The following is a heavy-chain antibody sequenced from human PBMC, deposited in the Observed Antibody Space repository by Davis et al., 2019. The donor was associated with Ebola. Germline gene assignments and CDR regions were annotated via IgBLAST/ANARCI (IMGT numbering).Heavy chain of an antibody. CDR3: ARGRDGYSYGYYYYGMDV. Sequence: PSETLSLTCTVSGGSISSYYWSWIRQPPGKGLEWIGYIYYSGSTNYNPSLKSRVTISVDTSKNQFSLKLSSGTAADTAVYYCARGRDGYSYGYYYYGMDVWGQGTTVTVSS. V-gene: IGHV4-59*01. CDR1: GGSISSYY. D-gene: IGHD5-18*01. CDR2: IYYSGST. J-gene: IGHJ6*02.